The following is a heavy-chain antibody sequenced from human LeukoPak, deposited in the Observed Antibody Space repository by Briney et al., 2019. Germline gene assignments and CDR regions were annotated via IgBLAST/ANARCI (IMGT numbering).Heavy chain of an antibody. CDR2: IYPGDSDT. D-gene: IGHD4-23*01. J-gene: IGHJ4*02. V-gene: IGHV5-51*01. Sequence: GESLNISCKGSGYSFTSYWIGGVRQMPGKGLEWMGIIYPGDSDTRYSPSFQGQVTISADKSISTAYLQWSSLKASDTAMYYCARRRNSEGSDYWGQGTLVTVSS. CDR3: ARRRNSEGSDY. CDR1: GYSFTSYW.